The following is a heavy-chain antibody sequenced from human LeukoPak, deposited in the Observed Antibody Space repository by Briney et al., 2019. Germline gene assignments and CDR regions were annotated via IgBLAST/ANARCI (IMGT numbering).Heavy chain of an antibody. D-gene: IGHD6-19*01. CDR2: ISGSGGST. V-gene: IGHV3-23*01. J-gene: IGHJ2*01. CDR1: GFTFSSYA. Sequence: GASLRLSCAASGFTFSSYAMSWVRQAPGKGLEWVSAISGSGGSTYYADSVKGRFTISRDNSKNTLYLQMNSLRAEDTAVYYCAKGARSSGWSAKAGYFDLWGRGTLVTVSS. CDR3: AKGARSSGWSAKAGYFDL.